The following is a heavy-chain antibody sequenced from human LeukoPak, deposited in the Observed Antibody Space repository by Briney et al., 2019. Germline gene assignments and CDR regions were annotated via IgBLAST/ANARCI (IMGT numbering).Heavy chain of an antibody. CDR1: GGSISSYY. CDR2: IYTSGST. Sequence: SETLSLTCTVSGGSISSYYWSWIRQPAGKGLEWIGRIYTSGSTNYNPSLKSRVTMSVDTSKNQFSLKLSSVTAADTAVYYCARCGVVPAAMWYCYMDVWGKGTTVTVSS. V-gene: IGHV4-4*07. J-gene: IGHJ6*03. CDR3: ARCGVVPAAMWYCYMDV. D-gene: IGHD2-2*01.